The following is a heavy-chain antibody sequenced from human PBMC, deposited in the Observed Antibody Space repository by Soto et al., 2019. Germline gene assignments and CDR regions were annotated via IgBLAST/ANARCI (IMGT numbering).Heavy chain of an antibody. D-gene: IGHD3-16*02. J-gene: IGHJ4*02. Sequence: GASVKVSCKASGYTFTSYDINWVRQATGQGLEWMGWMNPNSGNTGYAQKFQGRVTMTRNTSISTAYMELSSLRSEDTAVYYCAKDIKGELSDFDYWGQGTLVTVSS. CDR2: MNPNSGNT. V-gene: IGHV1-8*01. CDR3: AKDIKGELSDFDY. CDR1: GYTFTSYD.